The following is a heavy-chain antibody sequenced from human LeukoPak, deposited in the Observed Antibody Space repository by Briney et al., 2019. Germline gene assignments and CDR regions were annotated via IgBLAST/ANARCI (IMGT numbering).Heavy chain of an antibody. CDR2: IYYSGST. V-gene: IGHV4-39*01. CDR1: GGSISSSSYY. CDR3: ARHGYCSGGSCPNWFDP. D-gene: IGHD2-15*01. Sequence: TSSETLSLTCTVSGGSISSSSYYWGWIRQPPGKGLEWIGSIYYSGSTYYNPSLKSRVTISVDTSKNQFSLKLSSVTAADTAVYYCARHGYCSGGSCPNWFDPWGQGTLATVSS. J-gene: IGHJ5*02.